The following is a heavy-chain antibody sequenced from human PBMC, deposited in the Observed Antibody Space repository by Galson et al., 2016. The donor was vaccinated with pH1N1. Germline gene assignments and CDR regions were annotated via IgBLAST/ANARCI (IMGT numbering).Heavy chain of an antibody. CDR2: IDPSDGTT. V-gene: IGHV1-46*01. CDR1: GYSVTRYY. J-gene: IGHJ4*02. Sequence: SVKVSCKASGYSVTRYYMHWVRQAPGQGLEWMGIIDPSDGTTTYSQKFQGRISLTRDTSTNSVHMELTTLRPDDSATYFCARRYYSDYWGQGTLVTVSS. CDR3: ARRYYSDY.